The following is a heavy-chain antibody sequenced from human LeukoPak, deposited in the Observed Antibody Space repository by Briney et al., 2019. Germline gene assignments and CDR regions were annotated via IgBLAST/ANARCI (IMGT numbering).Heavy chain of an antibody. Sequence: ASVKVSCKASGYTFTSYDINWVRQATGQGLEWMGWMNPNSGNTGYAQKFQGRVTITRNTSISTAYMELSSLRSEDTAVYYCARGLERSYCSGGSCYPIDYYYYYMDVWGKGTTVTVSS. CDR2: MNPNSGNT. J-gene: IGHJ6*03. CDR1: GYTFTSYD. D-gene: IGHD2-15*01. V-gene: IGHV1-8*03. CDR3: ARGLERSYCSGGSCYPIDYYYYYMDV.